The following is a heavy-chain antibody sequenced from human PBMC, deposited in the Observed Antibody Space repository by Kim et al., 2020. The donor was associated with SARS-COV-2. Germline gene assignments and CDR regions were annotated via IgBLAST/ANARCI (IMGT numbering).Heavy chain of an antibody. J-gene: IGHJ2*01. Sequence: RFTISRDNSKNTLYLQMNSLRAEDTAVYYCAKAGLGLTMVRGVIPWYFDLWGRGTLVTVSS. D-gene: IGHD3-10*01. V-gene: IGHV3-23*02. CDR3: AKAGLGLTMVRGVIPWYFDL.